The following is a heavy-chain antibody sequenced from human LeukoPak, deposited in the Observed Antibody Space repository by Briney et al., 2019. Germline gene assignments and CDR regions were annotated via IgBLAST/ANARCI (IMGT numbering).Heavy chain of an antibody. J-gene: IGHJ4*02. Sequence: GASVTVSFKFSGYTLTELSMHWVRQAPGKGLEWVGGFDPEDGETNYAQKFQGRVTMTEDTSTDTAYMELSSLRSEDTAVYYCATKPITMVRGVIPDWGQGTLVTVSS. CDR1: GYTLTELS. CDR2: FDPEDGET. D-gene: IGHD3-10*01. CDR3: ATKPITMVRGVIPD. V-gene: IGHV1-24*01.